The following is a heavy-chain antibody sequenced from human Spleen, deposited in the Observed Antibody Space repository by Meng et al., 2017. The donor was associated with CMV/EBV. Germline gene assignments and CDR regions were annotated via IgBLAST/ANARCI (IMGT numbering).Heavy chain of an antibody. J-gene: IGHJ4*02. CDR3: ARGLERRYCSGGSCLVTPDYFDY. CDR2: VYSGGTT. CDR1: GGSISSSSYY. D-gene: IGHD2-15*01. Sequence: SETLSLTCTVSGGSISSSSYYWGWIRQTPGRELEWIGNVYSGGTTYYYPSLESRVTISIDTSKNQFSLRLNSVTAADTAVYYCARGLERRYCSGGSCLVTPDYFDYWGQGTLVTVSS. V-gene: IGHV4-39*07.